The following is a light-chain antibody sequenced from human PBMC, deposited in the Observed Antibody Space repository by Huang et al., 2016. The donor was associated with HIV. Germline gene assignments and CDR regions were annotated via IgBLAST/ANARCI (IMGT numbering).Light chain of an antibody. V-gene: IGKV4-1*01. CDR1: QSVLSTSNKNNY. CDR3: HQFSTAPYT. Sequence: DIVMTQSPDSLAVSLGERATINCKYSQSVLSTSNKNNYLAWYQQKPGQPPKLLIYWASTRESGVPDRFSGSGSGTDFTLAISSLQAEDVAIYYCHQFSTAPYTFGQGTKLEI. J-gene: IGKJ2*01. CDR2: WAS.